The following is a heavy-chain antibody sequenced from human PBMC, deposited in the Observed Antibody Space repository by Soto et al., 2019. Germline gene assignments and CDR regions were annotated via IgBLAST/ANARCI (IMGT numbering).Heavy chain of an antibody. V-gene: IGHV4-4*07. CDR2: IYATGTT. Sequence: PSETLSLTXTVSGASISGFYWSWIRKSAGKGLEWIGRIYATGTTDYNPSLKSRVMMSVDTSKKQFSLKLRSVTAADTAVYYCVRDGTKTLRDWFDSWGQGMSVTVSS. CDR1: GASISGFY. CDR3: VRDGTKTLRDWFDS. J-gene: IGHJ5*01. D-gene: IGHD1-1*01.